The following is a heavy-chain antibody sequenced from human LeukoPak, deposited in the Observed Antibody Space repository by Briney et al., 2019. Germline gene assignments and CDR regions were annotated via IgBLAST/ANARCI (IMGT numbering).Heavy chain of an antibody. Sequence: ASVTVSCKASGGTFSRYAINWVGQAPGQGLEWMGGTIPIFGTANYAQKFQGRVAITTDESTSTAYMALSSLRSDDTAVYYCARVFARSGGIGGSYYYYWGQGTLVTVSS. CDR1: GGTFSRYA. CDR2: TIPIFGTA. J-gene: IGHJ4*02. V-gene: IGHV1-69*05. D-gene: IGHD1-26*01. CDR3: ARVFARSGGIGGSYYYY.